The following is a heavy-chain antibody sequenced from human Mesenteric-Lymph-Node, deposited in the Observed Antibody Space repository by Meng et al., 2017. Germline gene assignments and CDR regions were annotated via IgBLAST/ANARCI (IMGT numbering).Heavy chain of an antibody. CDR3: ARDVRVRPIGNWIDP. V-gene: IGHV3-23*02. D-gene: IGHD3-10*01. J-gene: IGHJ5*02. Sequence: GDSIQGRSTISRDNSKNTLYLQMNSLRAEDAAVYYCARDVRVRPIGNWIDPWGQGTLVTVSS.